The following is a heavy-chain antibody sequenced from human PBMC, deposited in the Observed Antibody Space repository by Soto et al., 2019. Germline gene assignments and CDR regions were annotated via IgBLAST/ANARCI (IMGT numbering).Heavy chain of an antibody. D-gene: IGHD6-6*01. V-gene: IGHV2-5*01. Sequence: QITLKESGPTLVKPTQTLTLTCTFSGFSLSTSGVGVGWIRQPPGKALEWLALIYWNDDKRYSPSLKSRLTITRDTSKNRVVLTMTNMDPVDTATYYCAHRRVGRKWYSSSFEQGLVFDYWGQGTLVTVSS. CDR2: IYWNDDK. J-gene: IGHJ4*02. CDR1: GFSLSTSGVG. CDR3: AHRRVGRKWYSSSFEQGLVFDY.